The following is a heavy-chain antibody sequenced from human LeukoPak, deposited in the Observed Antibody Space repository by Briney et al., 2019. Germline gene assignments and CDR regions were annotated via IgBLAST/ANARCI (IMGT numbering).Heavy chain of an antibody. J-gene: IGHJ4*02. Sequence: GSLRLSCAASGFTFSSYSMNWVRQAPGKGLEWVSSISSSSSYIYYADSVKGRFTISRDNAKNSLYLQMNSLRAEDTAVYYCARGYSSSWYKDYWGQGTLVTVSS. CDR2: ISSSSSYI. D-gene: IGHD6-13*01. CDR3: ARGYSSSWYKDY. V-gene: IGHV3-21*01. CDR1: GFTFSSYS.